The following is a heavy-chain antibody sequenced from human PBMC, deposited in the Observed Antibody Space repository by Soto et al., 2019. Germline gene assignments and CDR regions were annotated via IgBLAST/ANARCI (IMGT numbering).Heavy chain of an antibody. D-gene: IGHD2-15*01. CDR2: INHSGST. V-gene: IGHV4-34*01. CDR3: ASFECSGGSCYSDGNNWFDP. Sequence: SETLSLTCAVYGGSFSGYYWSWIRQPPGKGLEWIGEINHSGSTNYNPSLKSRVTISVDTSKNQFSLKLSSVTAADTAVYYCASFECSGGSCYSDGNNWFDPWGQGTLVTVSS. J-gene: IGHJ5*02. CDR1: GGSFSGYY.